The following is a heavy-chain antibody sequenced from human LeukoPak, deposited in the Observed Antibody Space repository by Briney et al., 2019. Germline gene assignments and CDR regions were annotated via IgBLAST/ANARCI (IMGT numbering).Heavy chain of an antibody. D-gene: IGHD2-15*01. CDR1: GFTFSNYW. CDR3: AREDMCAFDI. CDR2: IKPDGSEK. J-gene: IGHJ3*02. V-gene: IGHV3-7*01. Sequence: PGGSLRLSCAASGFTFSNYWMSWVRQAPGKGLEWVANIKPDGSEKYYVDSVKGRFTISRDNAKNSLYLQMDSLRAEDTAVYYCAREDMCAFDIWGQGTMVTVSS.